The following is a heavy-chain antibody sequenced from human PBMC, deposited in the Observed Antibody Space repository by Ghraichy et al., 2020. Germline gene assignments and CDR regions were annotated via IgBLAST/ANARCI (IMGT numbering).Heavy chain of an antibody. D-gene: IGHD3-3*01. CDR1: GDSVSSNSAA. CDR3: AREFGEGGRTGWFDP. V-gene: IGHV6-1*01. CDR2: TYYRSKWYN. J-gene: IGHJ5*02. Sequence: SQTLSLTCAISGDSVSSNSAAWSWIRLSPSRGLEWLGRTYYRSKWYNDYAVSVKGRITINPDTSKNQFSLQLSSVTPEDTAVYYCAREFGEGGRTGWFDPWGQGTLVTVSS.